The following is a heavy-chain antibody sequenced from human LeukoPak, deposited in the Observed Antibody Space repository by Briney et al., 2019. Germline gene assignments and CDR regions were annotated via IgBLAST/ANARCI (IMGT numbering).Heavy chain of an antibody. Sequence: ASVKVSCKASGYTFTNYYMHWVRQAPGQGLEWMGWINTNTGNPTYAQGFTGRFVFSLDTSVSTAYLQISSLKAEDTAVYYCARDVGLYYDFWSGGIGYAFDIWGQGTMVTVSS. CDR1: GYTFTNYY. D-gene: IGHD3-3*01. CDR3: ARDVGLYYDFWSGGIGYAFDI. CDR2: INTNTGNP. J-gene: IGHJ3*02. V-gene: IGHV7-4-1*02.